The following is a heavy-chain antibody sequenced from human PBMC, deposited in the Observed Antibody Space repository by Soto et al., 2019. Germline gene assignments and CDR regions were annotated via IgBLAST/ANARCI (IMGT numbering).Heavy chain of an antibody. CDR1: GFTFSNYA. CDR2: ISSAVNT. V-gene: IGHV3-23*01. D-gene: IGHD6-6*01. J-gene: IGHJ4*02. Sequence: GGSLRLSCAASGFTFSNYAMSWVRQAPGKGLEWVSAISSAVNTYYADSVKGRFTISRDNSKNTLPLQMNSLRAEDTAVYYCAKQVRDGTSSPYYFDYWGQGTLVTVSS. CDR3: AKQVRDGTSSPYYFDY.